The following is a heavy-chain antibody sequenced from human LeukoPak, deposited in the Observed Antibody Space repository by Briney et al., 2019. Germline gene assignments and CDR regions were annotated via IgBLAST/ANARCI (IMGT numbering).Heavy chain of an antibody. J-gene: IGHJ4*02. Sequence: ASVKVSCKASGYTFTGYAIHWVRQAPGQRLEWMGRINGGNGKIKYSQKLQGRVTMTRDTSASAAYMELSSLRSEDTAVYYCVRDWGYQLLAYWGQGTLVTVSS. CDR1: GYTFTGYA. V-gene: IGHV1-3*01. CDR2: INGGNGKI. D-gene: IGHD2-2*01. CDR3: VRDWGYQLLAY.